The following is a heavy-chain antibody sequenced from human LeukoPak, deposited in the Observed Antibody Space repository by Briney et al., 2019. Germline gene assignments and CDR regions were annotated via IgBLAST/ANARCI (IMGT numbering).Heavy chain of an antibody. D-gene: IGHD3-22*01. J-gene: IGHJ2*01. CDR1: GFTFSSYA. V-gene: IGHV3-23*01. Sequence: GGSLRLSCAASGFTFSSYAMTWVRQAPGKGLEWVSGIGVRGGSTYYADSVKGRFTISRDNSKNTLYLQMNNLRAEDTAVYYCARHYSSAYYYLTYFDLWGRGTLVTVSS. CDR3: ARHYSSAYYYLTYFDL. CDR2: IGVRGGST.